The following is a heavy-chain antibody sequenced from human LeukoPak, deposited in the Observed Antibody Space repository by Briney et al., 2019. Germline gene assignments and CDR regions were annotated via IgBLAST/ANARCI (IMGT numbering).Heavy chain of an antibody. D-gene: IGHD3-10*01. J-gene: IGHJ3*02. CDR2: INTICGGT. CDR3: ARDPPIGGADVFDI. Sequence: VASVKVSCKAAGYTFTGYYMHWVRQAPGQGLEWMGWINTICGGTNYAQMFHGRVTMTRDTSISTAYMELSRLTSDDTAVYYCARDPPIGGADVFDIWGQGTMVTVSS. CDR1: GYTFTGYY. V-gene: IGHV1-2*02.